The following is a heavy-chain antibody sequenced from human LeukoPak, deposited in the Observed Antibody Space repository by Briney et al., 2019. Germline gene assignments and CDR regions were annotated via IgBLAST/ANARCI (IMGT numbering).Heavy chain of an antibody. J-gene: IGHJ4*02. CDR3: ARDTFYYDSSGYDY. CDR2: ISSSGSTI. CDR1: GFTFSDYY. V-gene: IGHV3-11*01. Sequence: GGALRLSCAASGFTFSDYYISWIRQAPGKGVEWGSYISSSGSTIYYADSVKGRFTISRDNAKNSLYLQMNSLRAEDTAVYYCARDTFYYDSSGYDYWGQGTLVTVSS. D-gene: IGHD3-22*01.